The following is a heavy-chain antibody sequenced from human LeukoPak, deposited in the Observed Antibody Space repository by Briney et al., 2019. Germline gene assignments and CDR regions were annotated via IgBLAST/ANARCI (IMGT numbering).Heavy chain of an antibody. CDR2: IYYSGST. V-gene: IGHV4-59*12. D-gene: IGHD6-19*01. J-gene: IGHJ4*02. CDR3: ARGISSGWYYPTFDY. CDR1: GGSISSYY. Sequence: SETLSLTCTVSGGSISSYYLSWIRQPQGKGLEWIGYIYYSGSTNYNPSLKSRVTISVDTSKNQFSLKLSSVTAADTAVYYCARGISSGWYYPTFDYWGQGTLVTVSS.